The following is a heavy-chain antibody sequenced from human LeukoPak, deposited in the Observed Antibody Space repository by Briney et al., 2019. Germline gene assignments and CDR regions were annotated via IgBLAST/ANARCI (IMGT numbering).Heavy chain of an antibody. CDR1: GYTFTGYY. Sequence: ASVKVSCKASGYTFTGYYMNWVRQAPGQGLEWMGTFNPRGGSTSYAQKFQGRLTMTSDTSTSTVYMELSSLRSEDTAEYYCARDLDGGGYLTPFDYWGQGTLVTVSS. D-gene: IGHD3-22*01. CDR3: ARDLDGGGYLTPFDY. J-gene: IGHJ4*02. CDR2: FNPRGGST. V-gene: IGHV1-46*01.